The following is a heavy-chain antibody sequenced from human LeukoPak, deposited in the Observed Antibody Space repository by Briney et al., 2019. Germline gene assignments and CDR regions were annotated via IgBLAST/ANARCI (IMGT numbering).Heavy chain of an antibody. V-gene: IGHV4-61*02. CDR1: GGSISSGSYY. Sequence: PSQTLSLTCTVSGGSISSGSYYWSWIRQPAGKGLEWIGRIYTSGSTNYNPSLKSRVTISVDTSKNQFSLKLSSVTAADTAVYYCARGYCSSTSCYGAFDIWGQGTMVTVSS. CDR2: IYTSGST. D-gene: IGHD2-2*01. J-gene: IGHJ3*02. CDR3: ARGYCSSTSCYGAFDI.